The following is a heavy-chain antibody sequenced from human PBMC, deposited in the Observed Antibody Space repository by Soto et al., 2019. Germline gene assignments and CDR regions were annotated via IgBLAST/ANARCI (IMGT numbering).Heavy chain of an antibody. D-gene: IGHD5-18*01. CDR1: GDSVSSVIYY. V-gene: IGHV4-61*01. J-gene: IGHJ6*02. CDR2: IYYTGDT. CDR3: ARGGYSYGTMDV. Sequence: PSETLSLTCTVSGDSVSSVIYYWTWIRQPPGKGLEWFGYIYYTGDTNYNPSLKSRVTISVDTSKNQFSLKLNSVTAADTAVYYCARGGYSYGTMDVWGHGTTVTVSS.